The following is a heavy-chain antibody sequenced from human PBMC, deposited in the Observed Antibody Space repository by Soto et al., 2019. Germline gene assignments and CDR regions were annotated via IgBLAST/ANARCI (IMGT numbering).Heavy chain of an antibody. D-gene: IGHD2-2*01. CDR3: ARDASSTLGSSYGMDV. Sequence: GGSLRLSCAASGFTFSGFGMHWIRQAPGKGLEWVAIIWYDGSNKYYADSVKGRFTISRDNSKNTLYLQMNSLRAEDTAVYYCARDASSTLGSSYGMDVWGQGTTVTVSS. J-gene: IGHJ6*02. V-gene: IGHV3-30*02. CDR2: IWYDGSNK. CDR1: GFTFSGFG.